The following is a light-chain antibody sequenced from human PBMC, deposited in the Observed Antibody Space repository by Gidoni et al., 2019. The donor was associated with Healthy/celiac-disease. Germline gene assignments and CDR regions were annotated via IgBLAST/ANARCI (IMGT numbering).Light chain of an antibody. J-gene: IGKJ1*01. CDR2: AAS. V-gene: IGKV1D-8*01. CDR3: QQYYSFPWT. CDR1: QVISSY. Sequence: VIWMTQSPSLLSASTGDRVTISCRISQVISSYLAWYQQKPGKAPELLIYAASTLQSGVPSRFSGSGSGTDFTLTISCLQSEDFATYYCQQYYSFPWTFGQXTKVEIK.